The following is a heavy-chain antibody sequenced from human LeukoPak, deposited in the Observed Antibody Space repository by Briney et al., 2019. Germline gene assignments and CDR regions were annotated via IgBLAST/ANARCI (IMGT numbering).Heavy chain of an antibody. V-gene: IGHV4-34*01. D-gene: IGHD1-14*01. Sequence: SETLSLTCAVYGVSFSGYYWSWIRQPPRKGLEWIGEINQSGSTSYTPSLQSRVNISVEMSKNKFSLKLSSMTAADTAVYSCITGRGEYFQHWGQGPLVTVSS. CDR2: INQSGST. CDR1: GVSFSGYY. J-gene: IGHJ1*01. CDR3: ITGRGEYFQH.